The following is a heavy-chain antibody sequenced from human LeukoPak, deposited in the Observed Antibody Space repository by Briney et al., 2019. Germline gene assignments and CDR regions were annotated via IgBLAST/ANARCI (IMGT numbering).Heavy chain of an antibody. V-gene: IGHV1-69*13. CDR3: ARGSGYDILTGYYDVEGKYYFDY. CDR1: GGTFSGYA. D-gene: IGHD3-9*01. CDR2: IIPIFGTA. Sequence: GASVKVSCKASGGTFSGYAISWVRQAPGQGLEWMGGIIPIFGTANYAQKFQGRVTITADESTSTAYMELSSLRSEDTAVYYCARGSGYDILTGYYDVEGKYYFDYWGQGTLVTVSS. J-gene: IGHJ4*02.